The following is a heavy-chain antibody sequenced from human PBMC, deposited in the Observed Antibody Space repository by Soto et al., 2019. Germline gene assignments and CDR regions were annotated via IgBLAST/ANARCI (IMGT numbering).Heavy chain of an antibody. V-gene: IGHV3-11*06. CDR2: ISSSSYT. CDR3: ARDPLAYYDFWSGYALNYGMDV. Sequence: GSLRLSCAASGFTFSDYYMSWIRQAPGKGLEWVSYISSSSYTNYADSVKGRFTISRDNAKNSLYLQMNSLRAEDTAVYYCARDPLAYYDFWSGYALNYGMDVWGQGTTVTVSS. D-gene: IGHD3-3*01. J-gene: IGHJ6*02. CDR1: GFTFSDYY.